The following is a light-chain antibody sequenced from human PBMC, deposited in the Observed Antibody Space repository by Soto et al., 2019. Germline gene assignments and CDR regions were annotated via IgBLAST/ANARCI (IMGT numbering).Light chain of an antibody. Sequence: DIQMTQSPSTLSASVGDRVTITCRASQSISGWLAWYQQKPGKAPKLLIYKASNLESGVPSRFSGSGSGTEFTLTISSLQLDDFATYYCQQYNSYSSTWTFGQGTKVEIK. CDR1: QSISGW. CDR3: QQYNSYSSTWT. CDR2: KAS. J-gene: IGKJ1*01. V-gene: IGKV1-5*03.